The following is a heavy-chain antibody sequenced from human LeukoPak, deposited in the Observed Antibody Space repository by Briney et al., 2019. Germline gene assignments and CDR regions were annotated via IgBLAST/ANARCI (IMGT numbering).Heavy chain of an antibody. V-gene: IGHV4-4*07. CDR3: ARGYRISEIRFFEWLLDY. CDR2: VHISETT. J-gene: IGHJ4*02. Sequence: SETLSLTCTVSGCSISGYFWHWIRQPAGKGLEWIGRVHISETTIYNPSLKSRVTMSVDTSNNHFSLNLSSVTAADTAVYYCARGYRISEIRFFEWLLDYWGQGYLVTVSS. D-gene: IGHD3-3*01. CDR1: GCSISGYF.